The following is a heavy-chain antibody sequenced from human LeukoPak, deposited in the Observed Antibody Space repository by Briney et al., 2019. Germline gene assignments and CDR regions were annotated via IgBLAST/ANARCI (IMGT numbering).Heavy chain of an antibody. CDR2: IKQDGSEK. CDR3: ARDGGEDYSGYGFHY. J-gene: IGHJ4*02. D-gene: IGHD5-12*01. V-gene: IGHV3-7*01. Sequence: GGSLRLSCAASGFIFSSYEMNWVRQAPGKGLEWVANIKQDGSEKFYVDSVKGRFIISRDNAKNALYLQMNSLRAEDTAVYYCARDGGEDYSGYGFHYWGQGTLVTVSS. CDR1: GFIFSSYE.